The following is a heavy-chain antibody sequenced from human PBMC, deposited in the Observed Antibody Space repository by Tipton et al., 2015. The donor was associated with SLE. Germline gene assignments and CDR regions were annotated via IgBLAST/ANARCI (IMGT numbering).Heavy chain of an antibody. Sequence: TLSLTCTVSGDSISGYYWSWIRQPPGKGLEWIGYIYNSGSTSYNPSLKSRVTISADRSKNHFSLRLTSVTAADTAIYYCARRGNLLGTWGQGTLVTVSS. V-gene: IGHV4-59*08. CDR3: ARRGNLLGT. D-gene: IGHD1-7*01. CDR2: IYNSGST. J-gene: IGHJ4*02. CDR1: GDSISGYY.